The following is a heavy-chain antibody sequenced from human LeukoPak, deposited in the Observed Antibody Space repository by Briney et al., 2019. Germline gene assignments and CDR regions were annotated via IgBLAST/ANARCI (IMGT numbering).Heavy chain of an antibody. CDR3: AKASHFDY. CDR2: ISYDGSNK. Sequence: AGGSLRLSCAASGFIFNNNAIHWVRQAPGKGLEWVAVISYDGSNKYYADSVKGRFTISRDNSKNTLYLQMNSLRAEDTAVYYCAKASHFDYWGQGTLVTVSS. J-gene: IGHJ4*02. CDR1: GFIFNNNA. V-gene: IGHV3-30*04.